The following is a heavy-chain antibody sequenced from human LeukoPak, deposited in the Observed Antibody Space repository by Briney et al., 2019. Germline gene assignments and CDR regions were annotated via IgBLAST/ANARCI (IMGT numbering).Heavy chain of an antibody. D-gene: IGHD1-7*01. CDR3: ATRRGIIGTTSDY. CDR2: IIPIFGTA. Sequence: SVKVSCKASGGTFSSYAISWVRQAHGQGLEWMGGIIPIFGTANYAQKFQGRVTITTDESTSTAYMELSSLRSEDTAVYYCATRRGIIGTTSDYWGQGTLVTVSS. CDR1: GGTFSSYA. J-gene: IGHJ4*02. V-gene: IGHV1-69*05.